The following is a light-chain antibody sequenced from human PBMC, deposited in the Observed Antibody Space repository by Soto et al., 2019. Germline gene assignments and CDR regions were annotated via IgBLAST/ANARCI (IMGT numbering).Light chain of an antibody. CDR1: SSDVGTYKY. V-gene: IGLV2-8*01. CDR2: EVS. CDR3: SSYANNNNFKFV. J-gene: IGLJ1*01. Sequence: QSALTQPPSASGSPGQSVTISCTGTSSDVGTYKYVSWYQQHPGKAPKLMIYEVSKRPSGVPDRFSGSKSGNTASLTVSGLQAEDEADYYCSSYANNNNFKFVFXTGTKV.